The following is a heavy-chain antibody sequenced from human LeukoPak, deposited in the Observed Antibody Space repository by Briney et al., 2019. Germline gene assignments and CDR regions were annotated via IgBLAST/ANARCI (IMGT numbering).Heavy chain of an antibody. CDR1: GGSISGSDNY. J-gene: IGHJ5*02. Sequence: PSETLSLTCTVSGGSISGSDNYWGWIRQPPGKGLEWILSIYYGGTTYYNPSLKSRVTKSVDTSKNQFSLKLSSVTAADTAVYYCARALESWHAAVAPFDPWGQGTLVTVSS. D-gene: IGHD6-19*01. CDR3: ARALESWHAAVAPFDP. V-gene: IGHV4-39*07. CDR2: IYYGGTT.